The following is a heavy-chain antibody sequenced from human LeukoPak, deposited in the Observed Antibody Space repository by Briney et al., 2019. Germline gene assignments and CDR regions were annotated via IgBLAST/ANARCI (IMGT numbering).Heavy chain of an antibody. V-gene: IGHV4-38-2*02. CDR3: TRLSHVAGAPKVSWFDP. CDR2: IYHSGTS. D-gene: IGHD1-26*01. J-gene: IGHJ5*02. Sequence: PSGTLSLTCTVSAYSISDGFVWGWIRQAPGKGLEWIGSIYHSGTSYYNPSLKSRLSMSVDTSKNQFSLNLSSVTAADTAVYYCTRLSHVAGAPKVSWFDPWGQGTLVTVSS. CDR1: AYSISDGFV.